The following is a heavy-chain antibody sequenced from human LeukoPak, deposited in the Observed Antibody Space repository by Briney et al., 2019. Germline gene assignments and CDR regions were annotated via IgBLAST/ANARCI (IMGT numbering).Heavy chain of an antibody. V-gene: IGHV3-23*01. CDR3: AKRGVVIRVILVGFHKEAYYFDS. CDR1: GITLSNYG. D-gene: IGHD3-22*01. CDR2: ISDSGGGT. J-gene: IGHJ4*02. Sequence: PGGSLRLSCAVSGITLSNYGMSWVRQAPGKGLEWVAGISDSGGGTNYADSVKGRFTISRDNPKNTLYLKMNSVRAEDTAVYFCAKRGVVIRVILVGFHKEAYYFDSWGQGALVTVSS.